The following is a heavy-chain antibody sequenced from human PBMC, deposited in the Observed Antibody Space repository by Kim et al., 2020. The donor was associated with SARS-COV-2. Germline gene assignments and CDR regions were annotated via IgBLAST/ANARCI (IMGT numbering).Heavy chain of an antibody. CDR1: GFTFSSYA. CDR3: ARDGEQAAMANFDY. J-gene: IGHJ4*02. Sequence: GGSLRLSCAASGFTFSSYAMHWVRQAPGKGLEWVAVISYDGSNKYYADSVKGRFTISRDNSKNTLYLQMNSLRAEDTAVYYCARDGEQAAMANFDYWGQGTLVTVSS. D-gene: IGHD5-18*01. V-gene: IGHV3-30*04. CDR2: ISYDGSNK.